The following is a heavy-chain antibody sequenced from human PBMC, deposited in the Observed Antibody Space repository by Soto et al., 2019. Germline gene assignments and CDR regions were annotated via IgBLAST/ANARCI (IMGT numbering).Heavy chain of an antibody. CDR1: GLTFSNYA. D-gene: IGHD1-1*01. Sequence: EVQLLESGGGLVQPGRSLRLSCEASGLTFSNYAMSWVRQAPGKGLEWVATISGSGGVTYYADSVRGRFTISRDNSHNSLFLQMYSLRADDTAVYYCAHWPDGNPPFLDYWGQGTLVTVSS. CDR3: AHWPDGNPPFLDY. V-gene: IGHV3-23*01. J-gene: IGHJ4*02. CDR2: ISGSGGVT.